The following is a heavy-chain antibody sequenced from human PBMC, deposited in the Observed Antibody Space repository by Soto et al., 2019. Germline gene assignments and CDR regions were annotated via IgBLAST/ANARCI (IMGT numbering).Heavy chain of an antibody. CDR2: INSDGSST. CDR1: GFTFSSYW. CDR3: ARAFSSSWFSEIDY. Sequence: PGGSLRLSCAASGFTFSSYWMHWVRQAPGKGLVWVSRINSDGSSTSYADSVKGRFTISRDNAKNMLYLQMNSLRAEDTAVYYCARAFSSSWFSEIDYWGQGTLVTVSS. J-gene: IGHJ4*02. V-gene: IGHV3-74*01. D-gene: IGHD6-6*01.